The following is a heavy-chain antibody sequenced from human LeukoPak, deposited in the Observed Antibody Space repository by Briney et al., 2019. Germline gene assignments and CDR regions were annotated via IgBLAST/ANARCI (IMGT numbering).Heavy chain of an antibody. CDR3: AREWLNSGSLTEY. D-gene: IGHD1-26*01. Sequence: GGSLRLSCAASGFTFRDYWMHWVRQAPGKGLVWVARIDSDGTKTTYADSVRGRFTIFRDNAKSNLYLQMNSVRADDTAVYYCAREWLNSGSLTEYWGQGTLVTVSS. J-gene: IGHJ4*02. CDR1: GFTFRDYW. V-gene: IGHV3-74*01. CDR2: IDSDGTKT.